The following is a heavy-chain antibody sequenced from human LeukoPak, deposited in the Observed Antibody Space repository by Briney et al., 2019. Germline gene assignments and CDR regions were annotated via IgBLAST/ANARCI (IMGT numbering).Heavy chain of an antibody. D-gene: IGHD2-15*01. Sequence: SVKVSCKASGGTFSSYAISWVRQAPGQGLEWMGGIIPIFGTANYAQKFQGRVTITADESTSTAYMELSSLRSEDTAVYYCARLPEYCSGGSCYPYYFDYWGQGTLVTVSS. J-gene: IGHJ4*02. CDR3: ARLPEYCSGGSCYPYYFDY. CDR2: IIPIFGTA. V-gene: IGHV1-69*13. CDR1: GGTFSSYA.